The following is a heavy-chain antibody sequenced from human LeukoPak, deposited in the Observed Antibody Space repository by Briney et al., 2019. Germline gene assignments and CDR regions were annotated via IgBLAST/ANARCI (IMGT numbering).Heavy chain of an antibody. CDR1: RFTFSSYG. CDR2: IKQDRSEK. CDR3: ARLREIPVFGVVTKSTSYFDY. V-gene: IGHV3-7*01. Sequence: GGSLRLSCAASRFTFSSYGMHWVRQAPGKGLELVANIKQDRSEKYYVDSVKGRFTISRDNAKNSLYLQMNSLRAEDTAVYYCARLREIPVFGVVTKSTSYFDYWGQGTLVTVSS. J-gene: IGHJ4*02. D-gene: IGHD3-3*01.